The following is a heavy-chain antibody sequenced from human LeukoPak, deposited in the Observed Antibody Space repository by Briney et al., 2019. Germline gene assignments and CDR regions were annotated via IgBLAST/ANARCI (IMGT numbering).Heavy chain of an antibody. CDR3: ARARFGQRWLQLSNWYFDL. Sequence: SETLSLTCAVYGGSFSGYYWGWLRQPPGKGLEWIGEINHSGSTNYNPSLKSRVTISVDASKNQFSLKLSSVTAADTAVYYCARARFGQRWLQLSNWYFDLWGRGTLVTVSS. J-gene: IGHJ2*01. V-gene: IGHV4-34*01. CDR2: INHSGST. D-gene: IGHD5-24*01. CDR1: GGSFSGYY.